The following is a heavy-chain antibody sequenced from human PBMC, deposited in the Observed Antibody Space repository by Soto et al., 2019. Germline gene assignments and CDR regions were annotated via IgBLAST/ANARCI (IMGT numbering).Heavy chain of an antibody. J-gene: IGHJ5*02. CDR1: GYTFSSYD. Sequence: QVQLVQSGAEVKKPGASVKVSCKASGYTFSSYDINWVRQATGQGLEWMGWMNPNSGNTGYAQKFQGRVTMTRNTAIRTAYMELSSLRSEDTAVYSCAIRDTRWEGHWFDPWGQGTLVTVSS. CDR2: MNPNSGNT. D-gene: IGHD1-26*01. CDR3: AIRDTRWEGHWFDP. V-gene: IGHV1-8*01.